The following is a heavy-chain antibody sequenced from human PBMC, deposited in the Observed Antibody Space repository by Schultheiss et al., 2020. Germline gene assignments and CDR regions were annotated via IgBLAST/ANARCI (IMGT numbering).Heavy chain of an antibody. Sequence: SETLSLTCTVSGGSISSSSYYWGWIRQPPGKGLEWIGSIYYSGSTYYNPSLKSRVTISVDTSKNQFSLKLSSVTAADTAVYYCARQFGYSSGWYRQGLVSAFDIWGQGTMVTVSS. D-gene: IGHD6-19*01. CDR3: ARQFGYSSGWYRQGLVSAFDI. CDR1: GGSISSSSYY. J-gene: IGHJ3*02. V-gene: IGHV4-39*01. CDR2: IYYSGST.